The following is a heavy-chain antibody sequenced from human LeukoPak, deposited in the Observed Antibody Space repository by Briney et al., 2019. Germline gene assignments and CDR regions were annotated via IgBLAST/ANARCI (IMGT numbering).Heavy chain of an antibody. Sequence: ASVKVSCKASGYTFTGYYMHWVRQAPEQWLDWMGCINPNSGGTNYAQKFQARVTMTRDTSISTAYMELSRLRSDDTAVHYCATLRYYDFWSGYYTPYYFDYWGQGTLVTVSS. D-gene: IGHD3-3*01. J-gene: IGHJ4*02. CDR1: GYTFTGYY. CDR2: INPNSGGT. V-gene: IGHV1-2*02. CDR3: ATLRYYDFWSGYYTPYYFDY.